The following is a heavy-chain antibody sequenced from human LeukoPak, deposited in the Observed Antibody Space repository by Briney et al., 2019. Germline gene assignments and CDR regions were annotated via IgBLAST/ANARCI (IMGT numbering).Heavy chain of an antibody. J-gene: IGHJ4*02. V-gene: IGHV1-2*02. CDR1: GYTFTDYS. Sequence: ASVKVSCKASGYTFTDYSMHWVRQAPGQGLEWMGWINPNSGDTDYAQKFQGRVTMTRDASISTAYLEVSRLTSDDTAVYFCARDAIAAAGAGAWGQGTLVTVSS. D-gene: IGHD6-13*01. CDR3: ARDAIAAAGAGA. CDR2: INPNSGDT.